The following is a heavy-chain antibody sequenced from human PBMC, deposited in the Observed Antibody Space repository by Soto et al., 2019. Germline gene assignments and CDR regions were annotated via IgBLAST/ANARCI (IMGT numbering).Heavy chain of an antibody. V-gene: IGHV4-59*08. D-gene: IGHD6-13*01. CDR2: IYYSGST. Sequence: PSETLSLTCTVSGGSISSYYWSWIRQPPGKGLEWIGYIYYSGSTDYNPSLKSRVTISVDTSKNQFSLKLSSVTAADTAAYYCASLRDTSSWYYAYWGQGTLVTVSS. CDR3: ASLRDTSSWYYAY. J-gene: IGHJ4*02. CDR1: GGSISSYY.